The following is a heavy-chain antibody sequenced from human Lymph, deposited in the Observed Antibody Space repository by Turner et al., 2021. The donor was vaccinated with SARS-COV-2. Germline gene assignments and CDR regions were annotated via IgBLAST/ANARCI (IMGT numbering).Heavy chain of an antibody. J-gene: IGHJ4*02. Sequence: EVPLVESGGGFVQPVQSLRLSCTASGFTFGDCAMSWVRQAPGKGREWVGFIRSRAYGGTTQYAASVKGRFTISRDDSKSIAYLQMNSLKTEDTAVYYCTRVKYCTGGSCYGYHFDYWGQGTLVTVSS. CDR3: TRVKYCTGGSCYGYHFDY. CDR1: GFTFGDCA. V-gene: IGHV3-49*04. D-gene: IGHD2-15*01. CDR2: IRSRAYGGTT.